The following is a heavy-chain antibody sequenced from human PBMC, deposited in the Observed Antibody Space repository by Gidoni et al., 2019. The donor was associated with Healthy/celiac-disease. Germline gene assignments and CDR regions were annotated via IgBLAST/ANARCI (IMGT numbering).Heavy chain of an antibody. CDR1: GGSFSGYY. CDR2: INHSGST. CDR3: ARVAGLLYYSYYYYGMDV. V-gene: IGHV4-34*01. J-gene: IGHJ6*02. D-gene: IGHD2-2*02. Sequence: QVQLQQWGAGLLKPSETLSLTCAVYGGSFSGYYWSWIRQPPGKGLEWIGEINHSGSTNYNPSLKSRVTISVDTSKNQFSLKLSSVTAADTAVYYCARVAGLLYYSYYYYGMDVWGQGTTVTVSS.